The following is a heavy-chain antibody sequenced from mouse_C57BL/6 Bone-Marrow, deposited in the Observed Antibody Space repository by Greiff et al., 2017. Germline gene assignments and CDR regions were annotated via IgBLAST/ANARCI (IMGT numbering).Heavy chain of an antibody. V-gene: IGHV5-4*01. Sequence: EVKLVESGGGLVKPGGSLKLSCEASGFTFSSYAMSWVRQTPEKRLEWVATISDGGSYTYYPDNVKGRFTISRYNAKNNLYLQMRHLKSEDTAMYYCARDDVSFDYWGQGTTLTVSS. CDR1: GFTFSSYA. CDR3: ARDDVSFDY. J-gene: IGHJ2*01. CDR2: ISDGGSYT. D-gene: IGHD2-3*01.